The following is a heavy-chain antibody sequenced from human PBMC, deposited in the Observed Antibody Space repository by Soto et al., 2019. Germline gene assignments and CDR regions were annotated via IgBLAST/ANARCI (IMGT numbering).Heavy chain of an antibody. CDR2: ISGSGGST. CDR3: AKDSGPLTGTTGF. V-gene: IGHV3-23*01. CDR1: GFTFSSYA. J-gene: IGHJ3*01. Sequence: EVQLLESGGGLVQPGGSLRLSCAASGFTFSSYAMSWVRQAPGKGLEWVSAISGSGGSTYYADSVKGRFTISRDNSKNTQNPQMNSLRAEDTAVYYCAKDSGPLTGTTGFWGQGTMVTVSS. D-gene: IGHD1-7*01.